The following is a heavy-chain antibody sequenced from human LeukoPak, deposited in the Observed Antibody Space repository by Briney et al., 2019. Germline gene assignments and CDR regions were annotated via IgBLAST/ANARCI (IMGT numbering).Heavy chain of an antibody. Sequence: SETLSLTCAVYGGSFSGYYWSWIRQPPGKGLEWIGEINHRGSTNYNPSLKSRVTISVDTSKNQFSLKLSSVTAADTAVYYCARKGSGWENYYYYYMDVWGKGTTVTVSS. CDR2: INHRGST. D-gene: IGHD6-19*01. CDR3: ARKGSGWENYYYYYMDV. V-gene: IGHV4-34*01. CDR1: GGSFSGYY. J-gene: IGHJ6*03.